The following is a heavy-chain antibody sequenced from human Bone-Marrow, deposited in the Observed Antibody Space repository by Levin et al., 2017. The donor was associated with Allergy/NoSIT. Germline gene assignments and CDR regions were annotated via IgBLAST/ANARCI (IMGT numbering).Heavy chain of an antibody. D-gene: IGHD1-14*01. CDR3: ARGYNSPADFDY. V-gene: IGHV3-21*06. CDR2: ISESSTIYK. CDR1: GFPFSGSS. J-gene: IGHJ4*02. Sequence: GGSLRLSCVASGFPFSGSSMNWVRQTPGKGLEWVSSISESSTIYKYYADSVKGRFTISRDDAENSLFLQMDSLRVEDSAVYFCARGYNSPADFDYWGQGTLVTVSS.